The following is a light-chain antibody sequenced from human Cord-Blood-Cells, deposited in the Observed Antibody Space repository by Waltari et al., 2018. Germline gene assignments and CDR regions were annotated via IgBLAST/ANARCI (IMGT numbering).Light chain of an antibody. CDR1: SSDVGSYNL. CDR2: EGS. J-gene: IGLJ3*02. V-gene: IGLV2-23*01. Sequence: QSALTHPASVSGSPGQSITISCTRTSSDVGSYNLVSWYQQHPGKAPKLMMYEGSKRPSVVANRFSGSNSGNTASLTISGLHAEDEADYYCCSYAGSSTLVVGGGTKLTVL. CDR3: CSYAGSSTLV.